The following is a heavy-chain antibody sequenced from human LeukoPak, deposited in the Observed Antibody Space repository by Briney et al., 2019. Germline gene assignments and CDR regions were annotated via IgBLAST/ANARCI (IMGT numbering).Heavy chain of an antibody. Sequence: ASVKVSCKASGYTFTSYDINWVRQATGQGPEWMGWMNPNSGNTGYAQKFQGRVTITRNTSIGTAYMELSSLRSEDTAVYYCARLTFYGDYLYYYGMDVWGQGTTVTVSS. V-gene: IGHV1-8*03. D-gene: IGHD4-17*01. CDR2: MNPNSGNT. CDR3: ARLTFYGDYLYYYGMDV. J-gene: IGHJ6*02. CDR1: GYTFTSYD.